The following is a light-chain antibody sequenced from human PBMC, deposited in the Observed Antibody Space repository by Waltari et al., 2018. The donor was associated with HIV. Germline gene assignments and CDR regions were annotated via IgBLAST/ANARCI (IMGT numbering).Light chain of an antibody. V-gene: IGLV2-14*01. CDR1: SSDVGGYNY. Sequence: QSALTQPASVSGSPGQSITISCTGTSSDVGGYNYVSWYQQHPGKAPKLMISEVSNRPSGISNRFSGSKAGNTASLAISGLRSEDEADYYCAAWDDSLSGWVFGGGTKLTVL. CDR2: EVS. J-gene: IGLJ3*02. CDR3: AAWDDSLSGWV.